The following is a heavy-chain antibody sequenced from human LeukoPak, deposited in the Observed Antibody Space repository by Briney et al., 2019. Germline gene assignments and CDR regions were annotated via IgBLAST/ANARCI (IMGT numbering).Heavy chain of an antibody. Sequence: ASVKVSCKASGYTFTGYYMHWVRQAPGQGLEWMGWINPNSGGTNYAQKFQGRVTMTRDTSISTAYMELSRLRSDDTAVYYCATAPRYRFLAPGWFDPWGQGTLVTVSS. D-gene: IGHD3-3*01. CDR1: GYTFTGYY. CDR3: ATAPRYRFLAPGWFDP. J-gene: IGHJ5*02. CDR2: INPNSGGT. V-gene: IGHV1-2*02.